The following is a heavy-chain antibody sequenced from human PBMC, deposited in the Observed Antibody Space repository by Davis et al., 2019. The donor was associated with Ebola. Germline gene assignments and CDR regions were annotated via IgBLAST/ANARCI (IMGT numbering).Heavy chain of an antibody. Sequence: GESLKISCAASGFTFTGYYVHWVRQAPGQGLEWMGRINPNSGGTNYAQKFQGRVTMTRDTSISTAYMELSRLRSDDTAAYYCARGGITMMVVPRDYYHGMDVWGQGTTVTVSS. J-gene: IGHJ6*02. D-gene: IGHD3-22*01. V-gene: IGHV1-2*06. CDR3: ARGGITMMVVPRDYYHGMDV. CDR2: INPNSGGT. CDR1: GFTFTGYY.